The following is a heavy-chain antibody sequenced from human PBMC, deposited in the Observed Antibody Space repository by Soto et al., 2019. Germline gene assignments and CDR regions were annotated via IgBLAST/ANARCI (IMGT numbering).Heavy chain of an antibody. Sequence: ASVKVSGKASGYTSADFGISWVRQAPGQGLEWMGWVSGNNGASNPAPKVQGRITMTLDTSTGVSYMALRSLRSDDTAIYYCVRDQKYFRVNGNWFDSWGQGTLVTVSS. CDR1: GYTSADFG. V-gene: IGHV1-18*04. CDR3: VRDQKYFRVNGNWFDS. CDR2: VSGNNGAS. J-gene: IGHJ5*01. D-gene: IGHD2-2*01.